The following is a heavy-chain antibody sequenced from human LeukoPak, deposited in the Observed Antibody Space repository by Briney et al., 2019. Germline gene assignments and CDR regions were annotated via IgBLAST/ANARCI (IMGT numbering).Heavy chain of an antibody. Sequence: GGSLRLSCAASGFTFSRYGIHWVRQAPGKGLEWVAVIWYDGSKKYYADSVKGRFTISRDNSKNTVDLQMNSLRAEETALYYCARDRDTSGHYGWFDPWGQGTLVIVSS. J-gene: IGHJ5*02. D-gene: IGHD3-22*01. V-gene: IGHV3-33*01. CDR2: IWYDGSKK. CDR1: GFTFSRYG. CDR3: ARDRDTSGHYGWFDP.